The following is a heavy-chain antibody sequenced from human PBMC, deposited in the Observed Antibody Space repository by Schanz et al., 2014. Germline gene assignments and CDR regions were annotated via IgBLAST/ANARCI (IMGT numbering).Heavy chain of an antibody. J-gene: IGHJ4*02. Sequence: QVQLVQSGAEMKKPGSSVRVSCKASGVPLSSYPINWVRQAPGQGLEWMGGVIPMLGITNYAERFQGRVTITADTSTAYMELSSLRSDDTALYYCARDRQNIASPATGFDSWGQGTLVTVSS. V-gene: IGHV1-69*04. D-gene: IGHD6-13*01. CDR3: ARDRQNIASPATGFDS. CDR1: GVPLSSYP. CDR2: VIPMLGIT.